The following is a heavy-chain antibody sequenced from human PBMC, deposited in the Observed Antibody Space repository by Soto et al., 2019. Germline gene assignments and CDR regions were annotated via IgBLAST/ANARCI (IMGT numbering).Heavy chain of an antibody. CDR1: GGSISSSSYY. V-gene: IGHV4-39*01. J-gene: IGHJ4*02. D-gene: IGHD5-18*01. CDR3: ARGGGYSYGYIFDY. Sequence: SETLSLTCTVSGGSISSSSYYCGWIRQPPGKGLEWIGSIYYSGSTYYNPSLKSRVTISVDTSKNQFSLKLSSVTAADTAVYYCARGGGYSYGYIFDYWGQGTLVTVSS. CDR2: IYYSGST.